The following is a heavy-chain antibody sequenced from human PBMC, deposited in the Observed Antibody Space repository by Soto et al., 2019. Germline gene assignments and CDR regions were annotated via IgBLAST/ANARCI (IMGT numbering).Heavy chain of an antibody. D-gene: IGHD3-22*01. Sequence: PGESLKISCKGSVYSFTSYWIGWVRQMPGKGLERMGIIYPGDSDTRYSSSFQGQVTSSADKSITTTYLQWSSLKASDTAIYYCARHGGAHYLSSGYHYALDYWGQGTPVTVSS. CDR1: VYSFTSYW. CDR2: IYPGDSDT. CDR3: ARHGGAHYLSSGYHYALDY. V-gene: IGHV5-51*01. J-gene: IGHJ4*02.